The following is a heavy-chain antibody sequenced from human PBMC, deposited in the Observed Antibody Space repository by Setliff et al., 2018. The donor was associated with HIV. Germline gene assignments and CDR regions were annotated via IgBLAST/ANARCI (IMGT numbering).Heavy chain of an antibody. J-gene: IGHJ6*03. Sequence: PSETLSLTCTVSGGSISSYYWSWIRQPAGKGLEWIGRIYTSGSTKYNPSLKSRVTMSVDTSKNQFSLKLSSVTAADTAVYYWAREWYYGSGSYWASYYYYYYYMDVWGKGTTVTVSS. CDR1: GGSISSYY. D-gene: IGHD3-10*01. CDR2: IYTSGST. CDR3: AREWYYGSGSYWASYYYYYYYMDV. V-gene: IGHV4-4*07.